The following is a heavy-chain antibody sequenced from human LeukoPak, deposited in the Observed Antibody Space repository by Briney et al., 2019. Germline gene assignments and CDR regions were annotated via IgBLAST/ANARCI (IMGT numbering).Heavy chain of an antibody. V-gene: IGHV4-39*07. D-gene: IGHD1-1*01. CDR3: AKNNDLNYFDY. Sequence: SETLCLPCTVSGGFISISSHYCGSIRQPPGKGLGWIGSILYSGSTYYTPPHKSRVTISVVTSKNQFSLKPSSLTAADTAVYYCAKNNDLNYFDYWGQGTLVTVSS. CDR1: GGFISISSHY. CDR2: ILYSGST. J-gene: IGHJ4*02.